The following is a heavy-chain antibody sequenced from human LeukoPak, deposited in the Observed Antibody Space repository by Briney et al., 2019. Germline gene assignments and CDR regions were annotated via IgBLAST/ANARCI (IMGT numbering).Heavy chain of an antibody. CDR3: ARDVSRDAFDL. D-gene: IGHD5/OR15-5a*01. J-gene: IGHJ3*01. CDR1: GGSISSYY. CDR2: IYYSGST. V-gene: IGHV4-39*07. Sequence: PSETLSLTCPVSGGSISSYYWGWIRQPPGKGLEWIGSIYYSGSTYYNPSLKSRVTISVDTSKNQFSLKLSSLTAADTAGYYCARDVSRDAFDLRGQGTMVTVSS.